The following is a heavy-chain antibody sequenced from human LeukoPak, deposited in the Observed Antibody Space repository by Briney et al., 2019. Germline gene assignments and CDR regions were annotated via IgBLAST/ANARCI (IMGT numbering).Heavy chain of an antibody. D-gene: IGHD1-26*01. CDR3: ARGPKWTGSYYYFDF. CDR1: GYTFPSYD. V-gene: IGHV1-8*01. J-gene: IGHJ4*02. CDR2: MNPNSGNT. Sequence: GASVKVSCKTSGYTFPSYDINWVRQATGQRLEWMGWMNPNSGNTGYAQKFQGRVTITRNTSISTAYMELSSLRSEDTAVYFCARGPKWTGSYYYFDFWGQGTLVTVSS.